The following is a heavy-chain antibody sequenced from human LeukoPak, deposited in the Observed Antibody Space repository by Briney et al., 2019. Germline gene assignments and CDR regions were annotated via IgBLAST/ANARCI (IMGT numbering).Heavy chain of an antibody. CDR3: AREVVPAAETDY. V-gene: IGHV1-2*02. D-gene: IGHD2-2*01. CDR1: GYTFTGYY. CDR2: INPNSGGT. J-gene: IGHJ4*02. Sequence: ASVKVSCKASGYTFTGYYMHWVRPAPGQGLEWMGWINPNSGGTNYAQKFQGRVTMTRDTSISTAYMELSRLRSDDTAVYYCAREVVPAAETDYWGQGTLVTVSS.